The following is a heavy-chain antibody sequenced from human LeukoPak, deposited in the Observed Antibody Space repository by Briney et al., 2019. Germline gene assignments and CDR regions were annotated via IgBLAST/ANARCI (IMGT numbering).Heavy chain of an antibody. V-gene: IGHV3-33*06. CDR1: GFTFSSYG. J-gene: IGHJ3*02. CDR2: IWYDGSNK. CDR3: AKPASSVGATSAFDI. D-gene: IGHD1-26*01. Sequence: GGSLRLSCAASGFTFSSYGMHWVRQAPGKGLEWVAVIWYDGSNKYYADSVKGRFTISRDNSKNTLYLQMNSLRAEDTAVYYCAKPASSVGATSAFDIWGQGTMVTVSS.